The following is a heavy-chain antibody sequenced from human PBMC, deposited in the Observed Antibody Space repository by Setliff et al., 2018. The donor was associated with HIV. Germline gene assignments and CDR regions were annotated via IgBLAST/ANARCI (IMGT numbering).Heavy chain of an antibody. CDR1: GGSISSRSYY. Sequence: SETLSLTCSVPGGSISSRSYYWSWIRQPPGKGLEWIGYIYYSGSTNYNPSLKSRVTISVDTSKNQFSLKLSSVIAADTAVYYCARIFGDQGYYYGMDVWGQGTTVTVSS. V-gene: IGHV4-61*01. D-gene: IGHD3-3*01. J-gene: IGHJ6*02. CDR3: ARIFGDQGYYYGMDV. CDR2: IYYSGST.